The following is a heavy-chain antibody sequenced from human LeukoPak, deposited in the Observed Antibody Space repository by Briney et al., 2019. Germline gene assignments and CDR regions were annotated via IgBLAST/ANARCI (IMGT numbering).Heavy chain of an antibody. CDR3: ARGGTYGSGRDQHTTLDY. J-gene: IGHJ4*02. CDR1: GVSISPYY. V-gene: IGHV4-4*07. Sequence: SETLSLTCTVSGVSISPYYWSWIRQPAGKGLEWIGRVHASGSPNYNPSLKSRVIISVDKSKNQFSLNLNSVTAADTAVYYCARGGTYGSGRDQHTTLDYWGLGTLVTVSS. D-gene: IGHD3-10*01. CDR2: VHASGSP.